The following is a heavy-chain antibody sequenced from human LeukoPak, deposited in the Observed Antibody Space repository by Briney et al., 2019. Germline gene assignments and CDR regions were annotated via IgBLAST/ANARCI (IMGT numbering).Heavy chain of an antibody. D-gene: IGHD3-16*01. J-gene: IGHJ4*02. CDR1: GYTFTGYY. CDR2: INPNSGGT. CDR3: ARVPFTWSTWYPFDY. Sequence: GASVKVSCKASGYTFTGYYIHWVRQAPGQGLEWMGWINPNSGGTNYAQKFQGRVTMTRDTSISTVYMELSRLRSDDTAVYYCARVPFTWSTWYPFDYWGQGTLVTVSS. V-gene: IGHV1-2*02.